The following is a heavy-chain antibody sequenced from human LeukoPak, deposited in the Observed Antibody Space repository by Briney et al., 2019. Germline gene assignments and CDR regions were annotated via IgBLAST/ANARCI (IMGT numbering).Heavy chain of an antibody. J-gene: IGHJ4*02. CDR2: INPNSGGT. CDR1: GYIFTDYY. V-gene: IGHV1/OR15-1*01. D-gene: IGHD3-22*01. Sequence: GASVKVSCKASGYIFTDYYMHWVRQAPGQELGWMGRINPNSGGTNYAQKFQGRVTMTRDTSISTAYTELSSLRSDDTAVYYCAREGDYYDSSGYYYEGGYDYWGQGTLVTVSS. CDR3: AREGDYYDSSGYYYEGGYDY.